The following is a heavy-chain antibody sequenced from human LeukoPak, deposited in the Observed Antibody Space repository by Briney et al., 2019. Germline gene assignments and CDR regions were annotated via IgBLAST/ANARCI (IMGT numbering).Heavy chain of an antibody. Sequence: SETLSLTCAVYGGSFSGYYWSWIRQPPGKGLEWMGEINHSGSTNYNPSLKSRVAISVDTSKNQFSLKLSSVTAADTAVYYCARGTMTTVTYYFDYWGQGTLVTVSS. CDR1: GGSFSGYY. CDR3: ARGTMTTVTYYFDY. CDR2: INHSGST. V-gene: IGHV4-34*01. D-gene: IGHD4-17*01. J-gene: IGHJ4*02.